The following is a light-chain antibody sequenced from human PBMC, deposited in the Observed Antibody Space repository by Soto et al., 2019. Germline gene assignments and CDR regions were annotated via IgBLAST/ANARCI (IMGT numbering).Light chain of an antibody. CDR2: EVS. V-gene: IGLV2-14*01. CDR1: NSDVGIYDF. CDR3: ISYTSDDVRYV. J-gene: IGLJ1*01. Sequence: QSVLTQPASVSGTPGKSIAISCTGSNSDVGIYDFVSWYQHHPGRAPKLIVSEVSHRPSGVSNRFSGSKSGNTASLTISGLQSEDEADYYCISYTSDDVRYVFGTGTKVTAL.